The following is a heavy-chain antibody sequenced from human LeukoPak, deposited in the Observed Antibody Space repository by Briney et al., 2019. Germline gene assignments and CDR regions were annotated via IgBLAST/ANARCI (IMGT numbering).Heavy chain of an antibody. V-gene: IGHV1-8*01. Sequence: ASVTVSCKASGYTFTSYDINWVRQAAGQGLEWMGWMNPNSGNTGYAQKFQGRVTMTRNTSISTAYMELSSLRSEDTAVYYCAREGTQSDAFDIWGQGTMVTVSS. CDR2: MNPNSGNT. D-gene: IGHD3-10*01. CDR3: AREGTQSDAFDI. J-gene: IGHJ3*02. CDR1: GYTFTSYD.